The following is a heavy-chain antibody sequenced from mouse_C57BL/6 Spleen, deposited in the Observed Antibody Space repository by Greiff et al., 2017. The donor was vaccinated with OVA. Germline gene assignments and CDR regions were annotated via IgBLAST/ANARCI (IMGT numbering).Heavy chain of an antibody. Sequence: QVQLQQPGAELVKPGASVKLSCKASGYTFTSYWMHWVKQRPGQGLEWIGMIHPNSGSTNYNEKFKSKATLTVDKSSSTAYMQLSSLTSEDSAVYYCARSVTGADYYAMDYWGQGTSVTVSS. CDR1: GYTFTSYW. V-gene: IGHV1-64*01. CDR2: IHPNSGST. D-gene: IGHD4-1*01. CDR3: ARSVTGADYYAMDY. J-gene: IGHJ4*01.